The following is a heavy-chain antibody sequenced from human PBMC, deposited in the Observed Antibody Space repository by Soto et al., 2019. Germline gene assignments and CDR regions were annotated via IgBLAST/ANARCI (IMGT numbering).Heavy chain of an antibody. D-gene: IGHD3-9*01. CDR3: ARQFGNFDWLTIDDNWLDP. V-gene: IGHV4-30-2*01. CDR2: IYHSGSI. CDR1: GGSISSGGYS. J-gene: IGHJ5*02. Sequence: SETLSLTCAVSGGSISSGGYSWSWIRQPPGKGLGWIGYIYHSGSIYYNPSLKSRVTISVDRSKNQFSLKLSSVTAADTAVYYCARQFGNFDWLTIDDNWLDPWGQGTLVTVSS.